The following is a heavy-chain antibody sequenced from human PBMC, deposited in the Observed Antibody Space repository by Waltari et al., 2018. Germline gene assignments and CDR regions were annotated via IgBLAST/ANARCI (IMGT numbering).Heavy chain of an antibody. CDR3: ARVLVQSDILTGRRWWFDP. Sequence: QVQLQESGPGLVKPSETLSLTCTVSGGSISSHYWSWIRQPPGKGLEWIGYIYYSGSTNYNPSLKSRVTISVDTSKNQFSLKLSSVTAADTAVYYCARVLVQSDILTGRRWWFDPWGQGTLVTVSS. CDR1: GGSISSHY. D-gene: IGHD3-9*01. J-gene: IGHJ5*02. CDR2: IYYSGST. V-gene: IGHV4-59*11.